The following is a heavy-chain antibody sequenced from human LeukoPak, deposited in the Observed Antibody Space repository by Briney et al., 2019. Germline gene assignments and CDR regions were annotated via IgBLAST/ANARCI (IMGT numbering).Heavy chain of an antibody. J-gene: IGHJ4*02. CDR3: ARGRAGDSSGYYDY. D-gene: IGHD3-22*01. CDR2: INAGNGNT. V-gene: IGHV1-3*03. Sequence: ASVKVSCKASGYTFTSYAMHWVRQAPGQRLEWMGWINAGNGNTKYSQEFQGRVTITRDTSASTAYMELSSLRSEDMAVYYCARGRAGDSSGYYDYWGQGTLVTVSS. CDR1: GYTFTSYA.